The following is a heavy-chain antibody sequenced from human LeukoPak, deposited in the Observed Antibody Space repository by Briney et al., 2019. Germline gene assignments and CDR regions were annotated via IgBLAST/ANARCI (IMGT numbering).Heavy chain of an antibody. D-gene: IGHD4-23*01. CDR1: GFTFSSYA. Sequence: AGGSLRLSCAASGFTFSSYAMHWVRQAPGKGLEWVAVISYDGSNKYYADSVRGRFTISRDNSKNTLYLQMNSLRAEDTAVYYCARDGKRYGGNPGYYFDYWGQGTLVTVSS. CDR3: ARDGKRYGGNPGYYFDY. CDR2: ISYDGSNK. V-gene: IGHV3-30-3*01. J-gene: IGHJ4*02.